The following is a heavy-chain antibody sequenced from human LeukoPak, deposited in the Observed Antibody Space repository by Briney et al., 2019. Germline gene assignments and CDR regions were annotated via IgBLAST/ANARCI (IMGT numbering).Heavy chain of an antibody. J-gene: IGHJ5*02. Sequence: ASVKVSCKASGYTFTGYYMHWVRQAPGQGLEWMGWINPNSGGTNYAQKFQGWVTMTRDTSISTAYMELSRLRSDDTAVYYCASGYCSGGSCYGWFDPWGQGTLVTVSS. CDR3: ASGYCSGGSCYGWFDP. CDR1: GYTFTGYY. D-gene: IGHD2-15*01. V-gene: IGHV1-2*04. CDR2: INPNSGGT.